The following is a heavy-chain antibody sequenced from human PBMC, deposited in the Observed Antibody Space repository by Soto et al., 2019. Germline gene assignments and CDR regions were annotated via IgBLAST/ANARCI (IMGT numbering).Heavy chain of an antibody. CDR3: ARESGGATATLDYYYFYMDV. CDR2: INPNSGVT. J-gene: IGHJ6*03. CDR1: GDSFTGYY. D-gene: IGHD1-26*01. V-gene: IGHV1-2*04. Sequence: QVQLVQSGAEVKKPGASVTVSCRASGDSFTGYYMHWVRQAPGQGLEWMGLINPNSGVTKYAQKFQGWVTMTRDTSMRTVYMELSRLRSDDTAVYYCARESGGATATLDYYYFYMDVWGTGTTVTVSS.